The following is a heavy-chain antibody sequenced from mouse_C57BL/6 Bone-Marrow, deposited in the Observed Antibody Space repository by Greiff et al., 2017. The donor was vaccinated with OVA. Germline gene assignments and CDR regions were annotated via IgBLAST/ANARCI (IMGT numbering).Heavy chain of an antibody. V-gene: IGHV1-81*01. Sequence: QVQLQQSGAELARPGASVKLSCKASGYTFTSYGISWVKQRPGQGLEWIGEIYPRSGNTYYNEKFKGKATLTADKSSSTAYMELRSLTSEDSAVYFCARRVSYGSSYYFDYWGQGTTLTVSS. CDR2: IYPRSGNT. CDR1: GYTFTSYG. J-gene: IGHJ2*01. CDR3: ARRVSYGSSYYFDY. D-gene: IGHD1-1*01.